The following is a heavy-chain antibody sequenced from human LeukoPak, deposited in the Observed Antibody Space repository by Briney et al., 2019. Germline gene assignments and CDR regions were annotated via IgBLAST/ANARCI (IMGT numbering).Heavy chain of an antibody. J-gene: IGHJ4*02. CDR1: GGNFNNKP. CDR3: ALLYYGSGSYYNRMSDY. D-gene: IGHD3-10*01. V-gene: IGHV1-69*06. Sequence: GASVKVSCKTSGGNFNNKPVNWVRQAPGQGLEWVGVIIPIFNEPYYAQKLQGRVTITADRSTSTVSMELRSLTSEDTAMYYCALLYYGSGSYYNRMSDYWGQGTLVTVSS. CDR2: IIPIFNEP.